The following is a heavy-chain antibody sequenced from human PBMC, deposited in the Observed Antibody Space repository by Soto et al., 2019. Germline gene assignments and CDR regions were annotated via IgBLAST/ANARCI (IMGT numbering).Heavy chain of an antibody. CDR1: GYTFTGYY. CDR2: INPNSGDT. V-gene: IGHV1-2*04. Sequence: ASVKVSCKASGYTFTGYYIHWVRQAPGQGLEWMGWINPNSGDTNYAQKFQGWVTMTRDTSISTAYMELSRLKSDDTAVYYCARSSVVVTALDYWGQGILDTVSS. CDR3: ARSSVVVTALDY. J-gene: IGHJ4*02. D-gene: IGHD2-21*02.